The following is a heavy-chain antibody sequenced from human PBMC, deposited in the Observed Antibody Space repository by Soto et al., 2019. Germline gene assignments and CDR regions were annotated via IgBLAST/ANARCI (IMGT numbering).Heavy chain of an antibody. V-gene: IGHV3-33*01. CDR1: GFTFSSYG. D-gene: IGHD2-15*01. J-gene: IGHJ4*02. CDR2: IWYDGSNK. CDR3: AREGCSGGSCSPFDY. Sequence: QVQLVESGGGVVQPGRSLRLSCAASGFTFSSYGMHWVRQAPGKGLEWVAVIWYDGSNKYYADSVKGRFTISRDNSKNTLYLQMNSLRAEDTAVYYCAREGCSGGSCSPFDYWGQGTLVTVSS.